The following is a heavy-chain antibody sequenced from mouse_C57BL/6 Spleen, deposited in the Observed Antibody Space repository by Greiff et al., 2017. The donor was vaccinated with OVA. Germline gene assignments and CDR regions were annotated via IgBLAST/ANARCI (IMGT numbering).Heavy chain of an antibody. CDR1: GFNITDDY. Sequence: VQLKQSGAELVRPGASVKLSCTASGFNITDDYMHWVKQRPEQGLAWIGWIDPENGDPEYASKFQGKATITADTASNTAYLQLSSLTSEDTAVYYCTTDYYGSSPFDYWGQGTTLTVSS. CDR2: IDPENGDP. V-gene: IGHV14-4*01. D-gene: IGHD1-1*01. J-gene: IGHJ2*01. CDR3: TTDYYGSSPFDY.